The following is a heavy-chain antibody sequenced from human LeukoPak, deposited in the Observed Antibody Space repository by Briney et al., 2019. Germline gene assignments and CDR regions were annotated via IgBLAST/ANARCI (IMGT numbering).Heavy chain of an antibody. CDR3: ARAIVVVVTAPPYWYFDL. J-gene: IGHJ2*01. CDR2: IYNFGST. V-gene: IGHV4-4*08. CDR1: GGSISSYY. Sequence: SETLSLTCTVSGGSISSYYWSWIRQSPGKGLEWVGHIYNFGSTNYNPSLKSRVTISVDTSKNQFSLKLSYVTAADTAVYYCARAIVVVVTAPPYWYFDLWGRGTLVTVSS. D-gene: IGHD2-21*02.